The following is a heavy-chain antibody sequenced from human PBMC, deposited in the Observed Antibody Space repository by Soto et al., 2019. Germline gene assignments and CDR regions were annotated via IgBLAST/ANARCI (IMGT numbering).Heavy chain of an antibody. CDR3: FKAEDGIRDTVPVSAFLLNRSSDL. V-gene: IGHV3-21*01. D-gene: IGHD2-15*01. J-gene: IGHJ2*01. Sequence: KGLEWVSSISSSSSYIYYADSVKGRFTISRDNAKNSLYLQMNGLRAEDTAVYFFFKAEDGIRDTVPVSAFLLNRSSDL. CDR2: ISSSSSYI.